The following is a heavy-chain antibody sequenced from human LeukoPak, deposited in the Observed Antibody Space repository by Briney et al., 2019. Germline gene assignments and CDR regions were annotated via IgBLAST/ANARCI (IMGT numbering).Heavy chain of an antibody. Sequence: PGGSLRLSCTASGFSFSGHWMHWAGQLPGKGLVWVSRISPTGSTTSYADPVKGRFTVSRDNAKNTLYLQVNNLRAEDTAVYYCARGPNSNWSGLDFWGQGTLLTVSS. CDR2: ISPTGSTT. CDR1: GFSFSGHW. J-gene: IGHJ4*02. CDR3: ARGPNSNWSGLDF. D-gene: IGHD6-6*01. V-gene: IGHV3-74*01.